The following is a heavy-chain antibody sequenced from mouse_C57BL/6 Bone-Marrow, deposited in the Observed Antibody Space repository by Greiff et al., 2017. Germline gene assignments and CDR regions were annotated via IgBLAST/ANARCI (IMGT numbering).Heavy chain of an antibody. V-gene: IGHV1-53*01. J-gene: IGHJ4*01. CDR3: ARPTDHYAMYY. Sequence: VQLQQPGTELVKPGASVKLSCKASGSTFTSYWMHWVKPRPGQGLEWIGNINPSNGGTNYNEKFKCKATLTADKYSSTAYMQLSSLTSEVSAVYYCARPTDHYAMYYWGQGPSVTVSS. CDR1: GSTFTSYW. CDR2: INPSNGGT.